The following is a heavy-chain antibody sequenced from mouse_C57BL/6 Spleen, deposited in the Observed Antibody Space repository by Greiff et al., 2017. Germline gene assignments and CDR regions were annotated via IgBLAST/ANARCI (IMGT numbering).Heavy chain of an antibody. CDR1: GYTFTSYW. D-gene: IGHD2-2*01. Sequence: QVQLQQPGAELVKPGASVKLSCKASGYTFTSYWMHWVKQKPVRGLEWIGSIDPNTGGTTYNEKFKSKATLTVDKTSSTAYMQLSSLTSEDSAVYYCARGGNDANAMDYWGQGTSVTVSS. V-gene: IGHV1-72*01. J-gene: IGHJ4*01. CDR3: ARGGNDANAMDY. CDR2: IDPNTGGT.